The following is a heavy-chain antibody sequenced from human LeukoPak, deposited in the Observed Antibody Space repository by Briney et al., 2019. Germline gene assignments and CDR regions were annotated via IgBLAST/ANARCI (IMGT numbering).Heavy chain of an antibody. J-gene: IGHJ4*02. CDR3: AREPPNEYYYVSSGSYTY. D-gene: IGHD3-22*01. CDR2: ISSSSSYI. V-gene: IGHV3-21*01. CDR1: GFTFSSYS. Sequence: SGGSLRLSCAASGFTFSSYSMNWVRQAPGKGSEWVSSISSSSSYIYYADSVKGRFTISRDNAKNSLYLQMNSLRAEDTAVYYCAREPPNEYYYVSSGSYTYWGQGTLVTVSS.